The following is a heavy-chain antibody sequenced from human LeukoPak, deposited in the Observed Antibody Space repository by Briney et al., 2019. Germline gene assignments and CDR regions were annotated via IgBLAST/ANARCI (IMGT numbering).Heavy chain of an antibody. Sequence: PGGSLRLSCAASGFTFSSYSMNWVRQAPGKGLEWVSSISSSSSYIYYADSVKGRFTISRDNAKNSLYLQMNSLRAEDTAVYYCARGGYSSTLYGRYQHWGQGTPVTVSP. CDR3: ARGGYSSTLYGRYQH. CDR1: GFTFSSYS. CDR2: ISSSSSYI. J-gene: IGHJ1*01. D-gene: IGHD6-13*01. V-gene: IGHV3-21*01.